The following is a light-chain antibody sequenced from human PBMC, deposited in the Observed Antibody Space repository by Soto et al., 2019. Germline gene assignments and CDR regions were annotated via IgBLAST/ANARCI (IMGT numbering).Light chain of an antibody. V-gene: IGKV3-20*01. CDR3: QQYGSSGT. J-gene: IGKJ1*01. CDR1: QSVRSN. CDR2: AAS. Sequence: EIVLTQSPGTLSSSPGERVTLSCRASQSVRSNLAWYQQKPGQAPRLVIYAASNRATGIPDRFSGSGSGTDFTLTISRLEPEDFAVYYCQQYGSSGTFGQGTKVDIK.